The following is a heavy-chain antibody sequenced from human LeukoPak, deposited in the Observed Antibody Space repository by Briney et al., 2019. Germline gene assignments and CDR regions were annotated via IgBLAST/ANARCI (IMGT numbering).Heavy chain of an antibody. CDR1: GFTFSKYW. J-gene: IGHJ4*02. D-gene: IGHD6-19*01. CDR3: ATKQWLAPPPDS. Sequence: HPGGSLRLSCAASGFTFSKYWMLWVRQAPGKGLESVSRINTGGTVTTYADSVKGRFTVSRDNADNTMFLQMNSVRDEDTAVYYCATKQWLAPPPDSWGQGTPVTVSS. V-gene: IGHV3-74*01. CDR2: INTGGTVT.